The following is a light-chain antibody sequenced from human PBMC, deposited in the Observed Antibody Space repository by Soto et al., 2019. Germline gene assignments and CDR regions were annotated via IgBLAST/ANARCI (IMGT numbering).Light chain of an antibody. J-gene: IGKJ1*01. Sequence: EIVLTQSPGTLSLSPGDRATLSCRASQSISVNLAWYQHKPRHAPRLLIHGASTRAPGVPARISGSGSGTEGTITISRLQSEDGAVYYCQQLRNWSWTFGQGTKVDIK. CDR3: QQLRNWSWT. CDR1: QSISVN. V-gene: IGKV3D-15*01. CDR2: GAS.